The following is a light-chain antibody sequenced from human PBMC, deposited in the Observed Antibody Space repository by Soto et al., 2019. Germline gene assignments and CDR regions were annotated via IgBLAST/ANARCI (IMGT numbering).Light chain of an antibody. Sequence: QSALTQPPSVSAAPGQKVTISCSGGSSNIGNNYVSWYQQLPGTAPKLVIYENNRRPSGIPDRFSGSKSGTSATLGIAGLQAGDEADYFCGTWDSGLSVVFGGGTKLTVL. CDR2: ENN. J-gene: IGLJ2*01. CDR3: GTWDSGLSVV. CDR1: SSNIGNNY. V-gene: IGLV1-51*02.